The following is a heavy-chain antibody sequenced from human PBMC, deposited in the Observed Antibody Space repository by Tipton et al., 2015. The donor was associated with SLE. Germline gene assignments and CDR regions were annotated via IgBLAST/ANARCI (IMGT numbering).Heavy chain of an antibody. V-gene: IGHV4-4*08. D-gene: IGHD2-8*01. Sequence: GLVKPSETLSLTCTISGDSISSYYWTWIRQPPGKGLEWIGYIQTSESTKSNPSLKSRVTISVDTSNNQFSLNLSSVTAADTAIYYCARDNAIGGVGTVYYYYYGMDVWGQGTTVTVSS. CDR1: GDSISSYY. CDR2: IQTSEST. CDR3: ARDNAIGGVGTVYYYYYGMDV. J-gene: IGHJ6*02.